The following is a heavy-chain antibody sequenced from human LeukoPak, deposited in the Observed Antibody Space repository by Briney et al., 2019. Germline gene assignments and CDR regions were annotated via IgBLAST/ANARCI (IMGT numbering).Heavy chain of an antibody. D-gene: IGHD6-19*01. CDR2: IIPIFGTA. CDR3: ARRQDSSGFYSSGWYDWFDP. V-gene: IGHV1-69*13. J-gene: IGHJ5*02. Sequence: SVKVSCKASGYTFTSYAMNWVRQAPRQGLEWMGGIIPIFGTANYAQKFQGRVTITADESTSTAYMELSSLRSEDTAVYYCARRQDSSGFYSSGWYDWFDPWGQGTLVTVSS. CDR1: GYTFTSYA.